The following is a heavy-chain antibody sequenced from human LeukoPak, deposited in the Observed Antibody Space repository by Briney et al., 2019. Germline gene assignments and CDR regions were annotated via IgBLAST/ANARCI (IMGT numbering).Heavy chain of an antibody. CDR3: ARALYRNWFDP. CDR1: GGSISSYY. V-gene: IGHV4-59*01. D-gene: IGHD2-8*01. Sequence: SETLSLTCAVYGGSISSYYWSWIRQPPGKGLEWIGYIYYSGSTNYNPSLKSRVTISVDTSKNQFSLKLSSVTAADTAVYYCARALYRNWFDPWGQGTLVTVSS. J-gene: IGHJ5*02. CDR2: IYYSGST.